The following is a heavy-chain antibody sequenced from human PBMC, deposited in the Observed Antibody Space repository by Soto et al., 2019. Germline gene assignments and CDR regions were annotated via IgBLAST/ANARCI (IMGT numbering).Heavy chain of an antibody. CDR2: ISNSGNT. Sequence: PSETLSLTCNVSGAYVTTYYWSWIRQSPGKGLEWIGYISNSGNTNYNPSLKSRVTISLDTSKNHFSLKMRSVTAADTAVYYCARRGSPWYSWFDPCGPGTLLTVS. V-gene: IGHV4-59*02. J-gene: IGHJ5*02. D-gene: IGHD6-13*01. CDR3: ARRGSPWYSWFDP. CDR1: GAYVTTYY.